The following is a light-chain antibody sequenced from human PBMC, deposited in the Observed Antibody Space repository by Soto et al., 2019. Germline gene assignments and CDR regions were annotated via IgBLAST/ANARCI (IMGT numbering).Light chain of an antibody. Sequence: DIVMTQSPATLSVSPGERATLSCRASQSVFSSLAWYQQKPGQAPRLLIYGAATRATGIPARFSGSGSGTEFTLTISSLQSEDFAVYLCQKYHNWPAFGQGTKVDIK. V-gene: IGKV3-15*01. CDR3: QKYHNWPA. CDR2: GAA. J-gene: IGKJ1*01. CDR1: QSVFSS.